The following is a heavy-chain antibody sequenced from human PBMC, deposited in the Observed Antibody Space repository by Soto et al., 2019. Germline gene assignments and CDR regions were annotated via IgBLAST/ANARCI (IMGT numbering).Heavy chain of an antibody. J-gene: IGHJ6*03. CDR3: ARTLDYGHMDV. D-gene: IGHD3-16*01. CDR2: IYNSGST. CDR1: DGSLSSGGYY. Sequence: SETLSVTCTVSDGSLSSGGYYWSWHRQHPGKGLEWIGYIYNSGSTNYNPSLKSRVTISVDTSKNQFSLKLSSVTAADTAVYYCARTLDYGHMDVWGKGTTVPVSS. V-gene: IGHV4-61*08.